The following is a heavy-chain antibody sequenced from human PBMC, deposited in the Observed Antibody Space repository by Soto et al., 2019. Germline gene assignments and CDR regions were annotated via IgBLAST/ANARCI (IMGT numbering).Heavy chain of an antibody. D-gene: IGHD2-2*01. J-gene: IGHJ3*02. Sequence: GGSLRLSCAASGFTFSSYAMSWVRQAPGKGLEWVSAISGSGGSTYYADSVKGRFTISRDNSKNTLYLQMNSLRAEDTAVYYCAKASSTSCYFCTTPQQGAFDIWGQGTMVTVSS. CDR3: AKASSTSCYFCTTPQQGAFDI. V-gene: IGHV3-23*01. CDR2: ISGSGGST. CDR1: GFTFSSYA.